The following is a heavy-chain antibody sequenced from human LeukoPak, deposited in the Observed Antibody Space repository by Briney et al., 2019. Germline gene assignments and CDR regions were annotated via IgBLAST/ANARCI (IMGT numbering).Heavy chain of an antibody. D-gene: IGHD3-22*01. Sequence: GGSLRLSCAASGFTFSSYNMNWVRQAPGGGLEWVSSISSTSNYIYYADSVKGRFTISRDNAKNSLYLQMNSLRAEDTAVYYCARDGYYYDSSGYQTETLDYWGQGTLVTVSS. CDR2: ISSTSNYI. CDR1: GFTFSSYN. CDR3: ARDGYYYDSSGYQTETLDY. J-gene: IGHJ4*02. V-gene: IGHV3-21*01.